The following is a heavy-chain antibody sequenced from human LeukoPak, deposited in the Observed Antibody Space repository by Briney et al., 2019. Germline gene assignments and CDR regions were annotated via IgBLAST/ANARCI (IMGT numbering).Heavy chain of an antibody. D-gene: IGHD3-3*01. J-gene: IGHJ4*02. V-gene: IGHV1-69*01. CDR2: IIPIFGTA. Sequence: SVKVSCKASGGTFSSYAISWVRQAPGQGLEWMGGIIPIFGTANYAQKFQGRVTITADESTSTAYMELSSLRSEETAVYYCARAISSLEWPHYFDYWGQGTLVTVSS. CDR3: ARAISSLEWPHYFDY. CDR1: GGTFSSYA.